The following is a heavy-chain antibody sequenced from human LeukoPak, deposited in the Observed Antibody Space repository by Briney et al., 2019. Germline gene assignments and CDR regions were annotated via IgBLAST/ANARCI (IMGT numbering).Heavy chain of an antibody. D-gene: IGHD3-22*01. CDR1: GGSFSGYY. Sequence: SETLSLTCAVYGGSFSGYYWSWIRQPPGKGLEWIGEINHSGSTNYNPSLKSRVTISVDTSKNQFSLKLSSVTAADTAVYYCARGHQYSSGYYYWFDPWGQGTLVTVSS. CDR3: ARGHQYSSGYYYWFDP. J-gene: IGHJ5*02. V-gene: IGHV4-34*01. CDR2: INHSGST.